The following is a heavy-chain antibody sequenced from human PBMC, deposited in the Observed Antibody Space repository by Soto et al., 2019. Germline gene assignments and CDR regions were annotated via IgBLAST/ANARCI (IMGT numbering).Heavy chain of an antibody. D-gene: IGHD3-22*01. CDR2: IYYSGST. V-gene: IGHV4-39*01. Sequence: SETLSLTCTVSGGSISSSSYYWGWIRQPPGKGLEWIGSIYYSGSTYYNPSLKSRVTISVDTSKNQFSLKLSSVTAADTAVYYCARQARITMIVGVWGQGTLVTVSS. J-gene: IGHJ4*02. CDR3: ARQARITMIVGV. CDR1: GGSISSSSYY.